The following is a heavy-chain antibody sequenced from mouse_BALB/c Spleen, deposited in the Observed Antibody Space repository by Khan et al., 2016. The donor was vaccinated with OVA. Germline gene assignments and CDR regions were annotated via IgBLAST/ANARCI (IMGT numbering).Heavy chain of an antibody. CDR1: GFTFSSYG. D-gene: IGHD1-1*01. Sequence: EVQLQESGGGLVQPGGSRKLSCAASGFTFSSYGMHWVRQAPEKGLEWVAYISGDSSTIYYADTVKGRFTISRDNPKNTLFLQMTSLMYEDTAMYYCATSYYFGYYFDYWGPGTTLTVSS. J-gene: IGHJ2*01. V-gene: IGHV5-17*02. CDR2: ISGDSSTI. CDR3: ATSYYFGYYFDY.